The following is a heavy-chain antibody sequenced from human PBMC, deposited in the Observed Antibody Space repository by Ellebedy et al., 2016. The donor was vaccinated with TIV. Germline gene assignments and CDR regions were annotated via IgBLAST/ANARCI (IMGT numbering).Heavy chain of an antibody. CDR1: GGSFSGYS. Sequence: MPSETLSLTCAVYGGSFSGYSWSWIRQSPGKGLEWIGEINHSGSTNYNPSLKSRVTISVDTSKNQFSLKLSSVTAADTAVYYCARHVQMEWLLSPVYGMDVWGQGTTVTVSS. CDR2: INHSGST. J-gene: IGHJ6*02. V-gene: IGHV4-34*01. CDR3: ARHVQMEWLLSPVYGMDV. D-gene: IGHD3-3*01.